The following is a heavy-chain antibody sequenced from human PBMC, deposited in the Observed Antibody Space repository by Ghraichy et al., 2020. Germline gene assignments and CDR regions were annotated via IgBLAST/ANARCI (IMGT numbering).Heavy chain of an antibody. Sequence: GALRLSCAASGFSFSNYFMSWVRQAPGKGLEWVANIKQDGSDKFYADSVKGRFTISRDNAKNSLYLQMNSLRAEDTAVYYCARDKGLEASSGSLFDYWGQGTLVTVSS. CDR2: IKQDGSDK. J-gene: IGHJ4*02. CDR3: ARDKGLEASSGSLFDY. D-gene: IGHD6-19*01. V-gene: IGHV3-7*01. CDR1: GFSFSNYF.